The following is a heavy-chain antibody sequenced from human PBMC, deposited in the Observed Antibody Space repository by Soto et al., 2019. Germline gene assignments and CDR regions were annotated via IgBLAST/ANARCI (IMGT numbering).Heavy chain of an antibody. V-gene: IGHV5-51*01. CDR3: ARDYGSGSFFYGMDV. D-gene: IGHD3-10*01. CDR1: GYSFTSYL. CDR2: IYPGDSDT. J-gene: IGHJ6*02. Sequence: PGESLKISCKGSGYSFTSYLIGWVRQMPGKGLEWMGIIYPGDSDTRYSPSFQGQVTISADKSISTAYLQWSSLKASDTAMYYCARDYGSGSFFYGMDVWGQGTTVTVSS.